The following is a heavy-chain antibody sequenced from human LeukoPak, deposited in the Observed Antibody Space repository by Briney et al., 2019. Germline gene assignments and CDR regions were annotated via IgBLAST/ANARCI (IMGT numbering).Heavy chain of an antibody. CDR1: GFTFSSYA. CDR3: AKDYHYYDSSGYSHPFDY. J-gene: IGHJ4*02. Sequence: GGSLRLSCAASGFTFSSYAMSWVRQAPGQGLEWVSAISGSGGSTYYADSVKGRFTISRDNSKNTLYLQMNSLRAEDTAVYYCAKDYHYYDSSGYSHPFDYWGQGTLVTVSS. D-gene: IGHD3-22*01. CDR2: ISGSGGST. V-gene: IGHV3-23*01.